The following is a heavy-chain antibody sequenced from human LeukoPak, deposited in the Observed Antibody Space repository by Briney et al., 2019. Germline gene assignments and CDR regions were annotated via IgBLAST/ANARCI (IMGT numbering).Heavy chain of an antibody. J-gene: IGHJ4*02. CDR2: IKSKTDGGTT. V-gene: IGHV3-15*01. Sequence: PGGSLRLSCAASGFTFSNAWMSWVRQAPGKGLEWVGRIKSKTDGGTTDYAAPVKGRFTISRDDSKNTLYLQVNSLKTEDTAVYYCTTDSQNYYDSSGYYYGWGQGTLVTVSS. CDR1: GFTFSNAW. CDR3: TTDSQNYYDSSGYYYG. D-gene: IGHD3-22*01.